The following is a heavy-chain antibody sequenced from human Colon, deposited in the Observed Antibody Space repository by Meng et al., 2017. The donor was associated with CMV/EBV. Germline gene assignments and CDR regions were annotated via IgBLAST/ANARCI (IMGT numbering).Heavy chain of an antibody. CDR2: ISWNGGRV. Sequence: SLKISCAASGFTFGDYPMHWVRQGPGKGLEWVSGISWNGGRVGYADSVKGRFTISRDNAKNSLYLQMNSLRLEDAGFYYCAKDIAMAGLVNGVENWGQGTLVTASS. CDR1: GFTFGDYP. D-gene: IGHD3-3*01. CDR3: AKDIAMAGLVNGVEN. J-gene: IGHJ4*02. V-gene: IGHV3-9*01.